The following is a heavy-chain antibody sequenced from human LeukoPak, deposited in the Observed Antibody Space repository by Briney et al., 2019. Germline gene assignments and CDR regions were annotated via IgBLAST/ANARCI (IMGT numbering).Heavy chain of an antibody. CDR3: ARRVTLGYCSSTSCFTLPDAFDI. D-gene: IGHD2-2*02. CDR1: GYSFTSYW. V-gene: IGHV5-10-1*01. Sequence: GESLKISCKGSGYSFTSYWISWVRQMPGKGLEWMGRIDPSDSYTNYSPSFQGHVTISADKSISTAYLQWSSLKASDTAMYYCARRVTLGYCSSTSCFTLPDAFDIWGQGTMVTVSS. J-gene: IGHJ3*02. CDR2: IDPSDSYT.